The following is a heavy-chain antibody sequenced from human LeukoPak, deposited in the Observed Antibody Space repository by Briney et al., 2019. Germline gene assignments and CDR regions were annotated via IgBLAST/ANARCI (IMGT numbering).Heavy chain of an antibody. D-gene: IGHD2-2*01. Sequence: GGSLRLSCVASGFTFSNYWMTWVRQAPGKGLEWVANIKQDGSEKYYVDSVKGRFTISRDNAKNSLYLQMNSLRAEDTAVYYCARSDQPGGDYCSSTSCYLGWFDPWGQGTLVTVSS. J-gene: IGHJ5*02. V-gene: IGHV3-7*05. CDR3: ARSDQPGGDYCSSTSCYLGWFDP. CDR2: IKQDGSEK. CDR1: GFTFSNYW.